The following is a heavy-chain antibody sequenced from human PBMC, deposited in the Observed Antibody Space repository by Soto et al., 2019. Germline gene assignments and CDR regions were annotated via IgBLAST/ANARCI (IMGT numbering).Heavy chain of an antibody. CDR2: ISSSSSTI. Sequence: EVQLVESGGGLVQPGGSLRLSCAASGFTFSSYSMNWVRQAPGKGLECVSYISSSSSTIYYADSVKGRFTISRDNAKNSLYLQMNSLRAEDTAVYYCAREYSSSWLNWFDPWGQGTLVTVSS. D-gene: IGHD6-13*01. CDR3: AREYSSSWLNWFDP. J-gene: IGHJ5*02. V-gene: IGHV3-48*01. CDR1: GFTFSSYS.